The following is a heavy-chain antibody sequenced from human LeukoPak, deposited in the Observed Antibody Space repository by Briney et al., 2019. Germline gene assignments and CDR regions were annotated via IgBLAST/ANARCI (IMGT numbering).Heavy chain of an antibody. CDR3: AKDWGDFCTNGVCYLGYFDY. D-gene: IGHD2-8*01. V-gene: IGHV3-23*01. CDR2: ISGSGCST. CDR1: VFTFSSYA. Sequence: GGSLRLSCAASVFTFSSYAMSWVRHAPGKGLECVSAISGSGCSTYYADSVKGRFTIYRDNSKNTLYLQMNSLRAEDTAVYYCAKDWGDFCTNGVCYLGYFDYWGQGTLVTVSS. J-gene: IGHJ4*02.